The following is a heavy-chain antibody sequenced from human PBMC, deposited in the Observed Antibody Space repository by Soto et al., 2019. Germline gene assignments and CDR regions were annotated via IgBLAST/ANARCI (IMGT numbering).Heavy chain of an antibody. V-gene: IGHV2-5*02. CDR3: AHIPNYYQYNWFDP. CDR2: IYWDDDK. Sequence: SGPPPVNPPQTPPLTRPLSRFSLSTSGGGVGWVPQPPGKALECLALIYWDDDKRYSPSLKSRLTITKDTSKNQVVLTMTNMDPVDTATYYCAHIPNYYQYNWFDPWGQGTLVTVS. CDR1: RFSLSTSGGG. D-gene: IGHD3-10*01. J-gene: IGHJ5*02.